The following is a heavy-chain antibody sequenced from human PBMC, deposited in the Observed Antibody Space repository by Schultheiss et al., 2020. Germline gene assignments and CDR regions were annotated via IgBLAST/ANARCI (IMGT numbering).Heavy chain of an antibody. V-gene: IGHV3-23*01. CDR3: ARDIHQYCSSTSCYSSLGY. J-gene: IGHJ4*02. CDR2: ISGSGGST. Sequence: GGSLRLSCAASGFTFSSYAMSWVRQAPGKGLEWVSAISGSGGSTYYADSVKGRFTISRDNSKNTLYLQMNSLRAEDTAVYYCARDIHQYCSSTSCYSSLGYWGQGTLVTVSS. CDR1: GFTFSSYA. D-gene: IGHD2-2*02.